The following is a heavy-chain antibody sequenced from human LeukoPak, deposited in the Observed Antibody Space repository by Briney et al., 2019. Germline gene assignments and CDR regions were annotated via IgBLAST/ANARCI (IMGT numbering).Heavy chain of an antibody. J-gene: IGHJ5*02. CDR2: IKQDGSEI. V-gene: IGHV3-7*01. CDR3: ARDVYGSSNWFDP. CDR1: GFTFSSYG. D-gene: IGHD4-17*01. Sequence: GGSLRLSCAASGFTFSSYGMHWVRQAPGKGLEWVANIKQDGSEIYYVGSVKGRFTISRDNAKTSLYLQMNSLRAEDTAAYYCARDVYGSSNWFDPWGQGTLVTVSS.